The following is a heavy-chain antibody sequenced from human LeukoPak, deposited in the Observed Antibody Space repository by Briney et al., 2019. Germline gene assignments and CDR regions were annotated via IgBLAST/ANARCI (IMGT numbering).Heavy chain of an antibody. D-gene: IGHD3-10*01. CDR3: ARDGRYYYGSAFDL. Sequence: PGGSLRLTCVASGFTFSSYDMHWVRQATGKGLEWVSAIGTAGDTYYPGSVKGRFTISRENAKNSLYLQMNSLRAGDTAVYYCARDGRYYYGSAFDLWGRGTLVTVSS. V-gene: IGHV3-13*01. CDR1: GFTFSSYD. J-gene: IGHJ2*01. CDR2: IGTAGDT.